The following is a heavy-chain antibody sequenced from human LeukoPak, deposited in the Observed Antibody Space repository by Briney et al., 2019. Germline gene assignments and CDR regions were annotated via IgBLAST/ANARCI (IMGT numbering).Heavy chain of an antibody. CDR1: GGSISSSSYY. V-gene: IGHV4-39*07. J-gene: IGHJ4*02. D-gene: IGHD6-19*01. Sequence: SETLSLTCTVSGGSISSSSYYWGWIRQPPGKGLEWIGSIYYSGSTYYNPSLKSRVTISVDTSKNQFSLKLSSVTAADTAVYYCASLGLAVAGGDGYWGQGTLVTVSS. CDR3: ASLGLAVAGGDGY. CDR2: IYYSGST.